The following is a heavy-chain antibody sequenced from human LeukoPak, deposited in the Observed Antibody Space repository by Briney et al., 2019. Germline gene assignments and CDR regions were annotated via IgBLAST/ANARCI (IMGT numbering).Heavy chain of an antibody. CDR2: IYYSGST. V-gene: IGHV4-59*08. J-gene: IGHJ4*02. CDR3: ARFGGIGAGRDIDY. Sequence: PSETLSLTCTVSGGSISSYYWNWIRQPPGKGLEWIGYIYYSGSTNYNPSLKSRVTISVDTSKNQFSLKLSSVTAADTAVYYCARFGGIGAGRDIDYWGQGTLVTVSS. D-gene: IGHD3-10*01. CDR1: GGSISSYY.